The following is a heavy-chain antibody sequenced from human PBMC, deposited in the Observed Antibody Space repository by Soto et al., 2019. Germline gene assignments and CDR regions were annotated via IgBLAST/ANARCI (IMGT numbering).Heavy chain of an antibody. CDR3: ATAPGPYSQGMDV. J-gene: IGHJ6*02. CDR1: GGAIKSGYYY. CDR2: FYDSGST. Sequence: SETLSLTCSASGGAIKSGYYYWSWIRQSPGKGLEWIGYFYDSGSTYINPSLKSRVSMSLDTSKKQFSLHLSSVTAADTAVYYCATAPGPYSQGMDVWGQGTTVTVSS. D-gene: IGHD2-15*01. V-gene: IGHV4-30-4*01.